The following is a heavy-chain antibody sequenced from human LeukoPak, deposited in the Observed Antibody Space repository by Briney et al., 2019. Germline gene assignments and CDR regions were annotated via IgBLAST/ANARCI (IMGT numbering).Heavy chain of an antibody. CDR2: IYTSGST. J-gene: IGHJ4*02. Sequence: SQTLSLTCTASGGSISSGSYYWSWIRQPAGKGLEWIGRIYTSGSTNYNPSLKSRVTISVDTSKNQFSLKLSSVTAADTAVYYCARVREYQLLNYFDYWGQGTLVTVSS. CDR3: ARVREYQLLNYFDY. D-gene: IGHD2-2*01. V-gene: IGHV4-61*02. CDR1: GGSISSGSYY.